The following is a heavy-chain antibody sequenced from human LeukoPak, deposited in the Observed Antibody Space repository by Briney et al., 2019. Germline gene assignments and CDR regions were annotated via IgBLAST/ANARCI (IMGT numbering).Heavy chain of an antibody. V-gene: IGHV5-51*01. CDR1: GYSFTTYW. D-gene: IGHD2-21*02. Sequence: GESLKISCKGSGYSFTTYWIGWVRQLPGKGLEWMGIIYPGDSDTRYSPSFQGQVTISADKSINAAYLQWRSLKASDSAMYYCARRDCANNICASTFDFWGQGTPVTVSS. CDR2: IYPGDSDT. CDR3: ARRDCANNICASTFDF. J-gene: IGHJ4*02.